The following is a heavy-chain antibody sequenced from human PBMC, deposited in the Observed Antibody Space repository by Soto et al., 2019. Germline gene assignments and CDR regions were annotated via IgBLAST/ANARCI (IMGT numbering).Heavy chain of an antibody. CDR2: ISWNGNDI. Sequence: VQLVESGGDMVQPGRSLRLSCVASGFTFDDYAMWWVRQAPGKGLEWVSGISWNGNDIAYADSVKGRFTISRDDAKNSLYLQMKSLRAEETALYFCAKDMDRYDFWTGSSFDSWGQGTLVTVSS. CDR1: GFTFDDYA. J-gene: IGHJ4*02. D-gene: IGHD3-3*01. V-gene: IGHV3-9*01. CDR3: AKDMDRYDFWTGSSFDS.